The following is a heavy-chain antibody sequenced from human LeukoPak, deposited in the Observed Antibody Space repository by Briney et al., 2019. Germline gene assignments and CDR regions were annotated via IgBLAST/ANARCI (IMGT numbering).Heavy chain of an antibody. CDR3: ARYLARASGKPVY. D-gene: IGHD1-26*01. CDR2: IKQDGSEK. CDR1: RFTFSSCW. V-gene: IGHV3-7*01. Sequence: GGSLRLSCAASRFTFSSCWMNWVRQAPGKGLEWVANIKQDGSEKYYVDSVKGRFTISRDNAKNSLYLQMNSLRAEDTAVYYCARYLARASGKPVYWGQGTLVTVSS. J-gene: IGHJ4*02.